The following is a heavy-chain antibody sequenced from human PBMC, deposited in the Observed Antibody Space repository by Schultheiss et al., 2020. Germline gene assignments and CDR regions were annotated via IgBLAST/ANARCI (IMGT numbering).Heavy chain of an antibody. CDR2: IYSGGST. J-gene: IGHJ4*02. CDR1: RYIVSSNY. D-gene: IGHD3-22*01. CDR3: AKPQLEYYYDSSGYYAPFEG. V-gene: IGHV3-66*04. Sequence: GGSLRLSCAASRYIVSSNYMSWVRQAPGKGLEWVSVIYSGGSTYYADSVKGRFTISRDNSKNTLYLQMNSLRAEDTAVYYCAKPQLEYYYDSSGYYAPFEGWGQGPLVTVSS.